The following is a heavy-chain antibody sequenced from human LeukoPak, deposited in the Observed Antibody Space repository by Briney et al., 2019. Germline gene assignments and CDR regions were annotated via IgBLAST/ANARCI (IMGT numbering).Heavy chain of an antibody. V-gene: IGHV3-74*01. D-gene: IGHD2-2*01. J-gene: IGHJ4*02. Sequence: GGSLRLSCAASGFTFSNYWMHWVRQAPGKGLVWVSRIYTDGSSTNYADSVKGRFTISRDISTDTLWLQMDSLRTEDTAVYYCAKGPLRGTAAAIDYWGQGTLVTVSS. CDR2: IYTDGSST. CDR1: GFTFSNYW. CDR3: AKGPLRGTAAAIDY.